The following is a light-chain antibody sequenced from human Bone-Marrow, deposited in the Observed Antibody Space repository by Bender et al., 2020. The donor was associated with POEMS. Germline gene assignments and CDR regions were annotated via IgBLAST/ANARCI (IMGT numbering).Light chain of an antibody. V-gene: IGLV3-21*02. CDR2: DDS. Sequence: SYVLTQPPSVSVAPGQTARITCGGNNIGSKSVHWYQEKPGQAPVLVVYDDSGRPSGIPERFSGSNFGNTATLTISRVEAGDEADYYCQVWDSTSDLVVFGGGTKLTVL. CDR1: NIGSKS. J-gene: IGLJ2*01. CDR3: QVWDSTSDLVV.